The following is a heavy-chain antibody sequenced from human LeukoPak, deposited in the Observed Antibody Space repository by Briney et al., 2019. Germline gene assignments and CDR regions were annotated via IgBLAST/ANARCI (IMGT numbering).Heavy chain of an antibody. D-gene: IGHD3-9*01. Sequence: GGSLRLSCAASGFTFSSYWMHWVRQAPGKGLVWVSRINSDGSSTSYADSVKGRFTISRDNAKNTLYLQMNSLRAEDTAVYYCARVYYDILTGYQFDPWGQGTLVTVSS. V-gene: IGHV3-74*01. J-gene: IGHJ5*02. CDR1: GFTFSSYW. CDR2: INSDGSST. CDR3: ARVYYDILTGYQFDP.